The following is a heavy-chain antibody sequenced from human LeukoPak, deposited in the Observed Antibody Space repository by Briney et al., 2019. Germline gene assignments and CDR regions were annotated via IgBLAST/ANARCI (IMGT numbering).Heavy chain of an antibody. CDR1: GFTFSSYS. CDR3: ARDNCSGGSCYSRD. D-gene: IGHD2-15*01. J-gene: IGHJ4*02. V-gene: IGHV3-48*01. Sequence: GGSLRLSCAASGFTFSSYSMNWVRQAPGKGLEWVSYISSSSSTIYYADSVKGRFTIYRDNAKNSLYLQMNSLRAEDTAVYYCARDNCSGGSCYSRDWGQGTLVTVSS. CDR2: ISSSSSTI.